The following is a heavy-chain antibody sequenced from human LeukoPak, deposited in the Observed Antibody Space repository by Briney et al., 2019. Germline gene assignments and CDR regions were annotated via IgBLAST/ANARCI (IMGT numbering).Heavy chain of an antibody. Sequence: GGSLRLSCAASGFTFSNYWMNWVRQAPGQGLEWVANIKQDGSEKYYVDSVKGRFTISRDNAKNSLYLQMNSLRAEDTAVYYCARADINWNYVYYFDYWGQGTLVTVSS. CDR3: ARADINWNYVYYFDY. CDR1: GFTFSNYW. D-gene: IGHD1-7*01. CDR2: IKQDGSEK. V-gene: IGHV3-7*01. J-gene: IGHJ4*02.